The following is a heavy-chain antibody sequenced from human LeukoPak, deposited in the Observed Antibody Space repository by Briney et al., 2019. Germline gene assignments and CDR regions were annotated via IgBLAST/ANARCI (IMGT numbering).Heavy chain of an antibody. Sequence: ASVKVSCLAYGYTFTSYGISWVRQTPGQGHESIGWISAYNGKTNYAQKLPGRVTMTTAPSTSTAYMELRSLKSDATAVYYCARELLRYSYGSGSSAFDYWGQGTLVIVPS. CDR3: ARELLRYSYGSGSSAFDY. D-gene: IGHD3-10*01. V-gene: IGHV1-18*01. J-gene: IGHJ4*02. CDR2: ISAYNGKT. CDR1: GYTFTSYG.